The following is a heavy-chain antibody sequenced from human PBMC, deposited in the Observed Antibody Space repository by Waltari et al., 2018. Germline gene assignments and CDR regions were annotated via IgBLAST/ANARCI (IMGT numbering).Heavy chain of an antibody. Sequence: QVQLVQSGAEVKKPGASVKVSCKASGYTFTSYYMHWVRHAPGQGLEWMGIINPSGGSTSYAQKFQGRVTMTRDTSTSTVYMELSSLRSEDKAVYYCARESEVGATIRPIGYWGQGTLVTVSS. V-gene: IGHV1-46*01. CDR3: ARESEVGATIRPIGY. J-gene: IGHJ4*02. CDR1: GYTFTSYY. D-gene: IGHD1-26*01. CDR2: INPSGGST.